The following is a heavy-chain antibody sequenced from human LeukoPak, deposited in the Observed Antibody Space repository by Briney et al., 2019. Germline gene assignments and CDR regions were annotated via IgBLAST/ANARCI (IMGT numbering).Heavy chain of an antibody. CDR1: GYTFTSYG. D-gene: IGHD3-16*01. CDR2: ISAYNGDT. CDR3: ARDVSLSNDYVWGSYNQPASARGGY. V-gene: IGHV1-18*01. Sequence: ASVKVSCKASGYTFTSYGISWVRQAPGQGLEWMGWISAYNGDTNYAQNLQGRVTMTTDTSTSTAYMELRSLRSDDTAVYYCARDVSLSNDYVWGSYNQPASARGGYWGQGTLVTVSS. J-gene: IGHJ4*02.